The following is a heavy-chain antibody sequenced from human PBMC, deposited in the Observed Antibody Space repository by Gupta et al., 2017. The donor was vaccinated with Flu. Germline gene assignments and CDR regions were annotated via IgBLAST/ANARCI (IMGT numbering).Heavy chain of an antibody. CDR1: GGTFPSYA. V-gene: IGHV1-69*01. D-gene: IGHD3-22*01. CDR2: IIPIFGTA. Sequence: QVQLVHAGAAVTKPGSSVKVSWTASGGTFPSYAISWVRQAPGQGLEWMGGIIPIFGTANYAQKFQGRVTITADESTSTAYMELSSLRSEDTAVYYCARVTTGIFDYWGQGTLVTVSS. CDR3: ARVTTGIFDY. J-gene: IGHJ4*02.